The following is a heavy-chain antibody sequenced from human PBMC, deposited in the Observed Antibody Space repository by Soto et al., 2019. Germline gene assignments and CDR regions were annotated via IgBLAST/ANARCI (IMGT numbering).Heavy chain of an antibody. J-gene: IGHJ5*02. Sequence: PSETLSLTCTVSGGSISSGGYYWSWIRQHPGKGLEWIGYIYYSGSTYYNPSLESRVTISVDTSKNQFSLKLSSVTAADTAVYYCAREYYDFYPNWFDPWGQGTLV. CDR1: GGSISSGGYY. CDR2: IYYSGST. D-gene: IGHD3-3*01. CDR3: AREYYDFYPNWFDP. V-gene: IGHV4-31*03.